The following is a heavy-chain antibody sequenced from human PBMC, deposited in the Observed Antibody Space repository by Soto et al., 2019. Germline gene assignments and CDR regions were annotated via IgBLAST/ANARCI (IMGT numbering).Heavy chain of an antibody. V-gene: IGHV1-18*01. CDR2: ISAYNGNT. CDR1: GYTFTSYG. D-gene: IGHD3-3*01. Sequence: GASVKVSCKASGYTFTSYGISWVRQAPGQGLVWMGWISAYNGNTNYAQKLQGRVTMTTDTSTSTAYMELRSLRSDDTVVYYCARDARTIFGVSPYGMDVWGQGTTVTVSS. CDR3: ARDARTIFGVSPYGMDV. J-gene: IGHJ6*02.